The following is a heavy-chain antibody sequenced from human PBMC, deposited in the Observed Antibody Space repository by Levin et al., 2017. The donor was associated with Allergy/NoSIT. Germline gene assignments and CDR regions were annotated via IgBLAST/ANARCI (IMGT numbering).Heavy chain of an antibody. J-gene: IGHJ6*02. D-gene: IGHD3-10*01. CDR3: ARRITMVRGGWDYYGMDV. Sequence: GESLKISCAASGFTFSDYYMSWIRQAPGKGLEWVSYISSSGSTIYYADSVKGRFTISRDNAKNSLYLQMNSLRAEDTAVYYCARRITMVRGGWDYYGMDVWGQGTTVTVSS. CDR1: GFTFSDYY. CDR2: ISSSGSTI. V-gene: IGHV3-11*01.